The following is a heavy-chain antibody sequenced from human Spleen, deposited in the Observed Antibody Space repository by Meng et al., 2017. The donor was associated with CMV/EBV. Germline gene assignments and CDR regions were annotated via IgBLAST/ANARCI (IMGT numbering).Heavy chain of an antibody. CDR3: ARGQLIAARPGLYGMDV. CDR2: IIPIFGTA. Sequence: TFSSYAISWVRQAPGQGLEWMGGIIPIFGTANYAQKFQGRVTITTDESTSTAYMELSSLRSEDTAVYYCARGQLIAARPGLYGMDVWGQGTTVTVSS. D-gene: IGHD6-6*01. J-gene: IGHJ6*02. V-gene: IGHV1-69*05. CDR1: TFSSYA.